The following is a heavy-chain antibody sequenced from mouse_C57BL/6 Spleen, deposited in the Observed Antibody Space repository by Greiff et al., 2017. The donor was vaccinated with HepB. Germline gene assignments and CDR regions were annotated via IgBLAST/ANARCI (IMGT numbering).Heavy chain of an antibody. CDR2: IDPSDSYT. J-gene: IGHJ1*03. D-gene: IGHD1-1*01. CDR3: ARPNYYGSSYEYFDV. Sequence: VQQLQPGAELVMPGASVKLSCKASGYTFTSYWMHWVKQRPGQGLEWIGEIDPSDSYTNYNQKFKGKSTLTVDKSSSTAYMQLSSLTSEDSAVYYCARPNYYGSSYEYFDVWGTGTTVTVSS. V-gene: IGHV1-69*01. CDR1: GYTFTSYW.